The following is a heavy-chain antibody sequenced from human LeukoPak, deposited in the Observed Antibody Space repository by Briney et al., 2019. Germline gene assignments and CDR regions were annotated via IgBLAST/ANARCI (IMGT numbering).Heavy chain of an antibody. CDR1: GGSISSGGYS. CDR2: IYHSGST. Sequence: SETLSLTCAVSGGSISSGGYSWSWIRQPPGKGLEWIGYIYHSGSTYYNPSLKSRVTISVDRSKNQFSLKLSSVTAADTAVYYCARAVGASDAFDIWGQGTMVTVSS. J-gene: IGHJ3*02. CDR3: ARAVGASDAFDI. V-gene: IGHV4-30-2*01. D-gene: IGHD1-26*01.